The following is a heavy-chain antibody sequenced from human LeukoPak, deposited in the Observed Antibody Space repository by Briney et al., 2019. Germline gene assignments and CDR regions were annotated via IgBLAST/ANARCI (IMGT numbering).Heavy chain of an antibody. CDR3: ARSDGRNRYSYYGMDV. D-gene: IGHD4-23*01. CDR1: GGSISSYY. V-gene: IGHV4-59*08. Sequence: SETLSLTCTVSGGSISSYYWSWIRQPPGKGLEWIGYIYYNGSTNYNPSLKSRVTISVDTSKNLFSLKLSSVTAADTAVYYCARSDGRNRYSYYGMDVWGQGTTVTVSS. CDR2: IYYNGST. J-gene: IGHJ6*02.